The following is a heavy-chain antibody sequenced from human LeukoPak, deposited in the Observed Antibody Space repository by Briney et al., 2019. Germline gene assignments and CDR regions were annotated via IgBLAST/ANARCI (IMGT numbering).Heavy chain of an antibody. D-gene: IGHD1-1*01. CDR3: ARDDSNLKYDPYYYMDV. J-gene: IGHJ6*03. V-gene: IGHV3-23*01. CDR1: GFTFSSYG. CDR2: ISGSGGNT. Sequence: GGSLRLSCAASGFTFSSYGMSWVRQAPGKGLEWVSAISGSGGNTYYADSVKGRFTISRDNSKNTLYLQMNSLRAEDTAVYYCARDDSNLKYDPYYYMDVWGKGTTATVSS.